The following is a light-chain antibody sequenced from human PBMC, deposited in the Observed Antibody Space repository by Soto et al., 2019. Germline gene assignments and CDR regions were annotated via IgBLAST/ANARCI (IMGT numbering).Light chain of an antibody. CDR2: EVN. J-gene: IGLJ1*01. Sequence: QSVLTQPASVSGSPGQSITISCTGTSGDIGRSKFVSWYQQYPGKAPKLIIYEVNNRPSGVSGRFSGSKSDTTAFLTISGLQAEDEADYYCSSYSDSDTKVFGTGTKVTVL. CDR1: SGDIGRSKF. CDR3: SSYSDSDTKV. V-gene: IGLV2-14*01.